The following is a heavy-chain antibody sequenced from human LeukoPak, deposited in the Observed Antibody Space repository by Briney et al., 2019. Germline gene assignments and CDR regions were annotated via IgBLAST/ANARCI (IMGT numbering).Heavy chain of an antibody. Sequence: SETLSLTCRVSGGSISGYYWTWIWQPAGPGLEWIGRVYTSGSTHYNPSLKTRLTMSVDTSKNQFSLKLSSVTAADTAVYYCARLITGTTTAFDIWGQGTMVTVSS. V-gene: IGHV4-4*07. J-gene: IGHJ3*02. CDR1: GGSISGYY. CDR3: ARLITGTTTAFDI. CDR2: VYTSGST. D-gene: IGHD1-7*01.